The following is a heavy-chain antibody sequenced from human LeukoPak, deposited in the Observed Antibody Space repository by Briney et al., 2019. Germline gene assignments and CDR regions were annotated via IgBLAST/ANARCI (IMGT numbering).Heavy chain of an antibody. V-gene: IGHV3-7*01. CDR2: IKPDGSEK. CDR3: ARDRIMVVGPYNWFDP. J-gene: IGHJ5*02. CDR1: GFIFSRYW. D-gene: IGHD2-15*01. Sequence: PGGSLRLSCAASGFIFSRYWMTWVRQAPGKGLEWVANIKPDGSEKKYVDSVKGRFTVSRDDAENSLYLHMSSLRAEDTAVYYCARDRIMVVGPYNWFDPWGQGTLVTVSS.